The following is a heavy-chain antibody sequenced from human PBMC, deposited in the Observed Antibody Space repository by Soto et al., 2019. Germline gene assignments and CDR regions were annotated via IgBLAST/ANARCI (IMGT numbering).Heavy chain of an antibody. D-gene: IGHD2-21*01. CDR3: ARDKESVVGPGHY. CDR2: IIPIFGTA. CDR1: GGTFSSYA. Sequence: SVKVSCKASGGTFSSYAISWVRQAPGQGLEWMGGIIPIFGTANYAQKFQGRVTITADKSTSTAYMELSSLRSEDTAVYYCARDKESVVGPGHYWGQGTQVTVSS. J-gene: IGHJ4*02. V-gene: IGHV1-69*06.